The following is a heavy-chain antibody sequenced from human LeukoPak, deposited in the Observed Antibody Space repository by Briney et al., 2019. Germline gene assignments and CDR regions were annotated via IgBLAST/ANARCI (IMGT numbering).Heavy chain of an antibody. V-gene: IGHV4-34*01. Sequence: SETLSLTCTVSGGSISSYYWSWIRQPPGKGLEWIGEINHSGSTNYDPSLKSRATISVDASKNQFSLKLSSVTAADTAVYYCYASITIFGVVTDDYWGQGTLVTVSS. D-gene: IGHD3-3*01. J-gene: IGHJ4*02. CDR1: GGSISSYY. CDR3: YASITIFGVVTDDY. CDR2: INHSGST.